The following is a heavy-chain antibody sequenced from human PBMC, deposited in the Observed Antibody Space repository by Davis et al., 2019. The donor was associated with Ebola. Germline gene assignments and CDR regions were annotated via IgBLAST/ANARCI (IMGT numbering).Heavy chain of an antibody. J-gene: IGHJ6*02. CDR1: GFTLTELS. CDR2: SHPRGGET. Sequence: ASVKVSCKVSGFTLTELSIHCVRQAPGKGLEWMGGSHPRGGETVYAQEFQGRVSLTEDTSTNTAYMELSSLRSDDTTLYYCATGEYDFWSRYSAYYGTDIWGQGTTVTVSS. V-gene: IGHV1-24*01. CDR3: ATGEYDFWSRYSAYYGTDI. D-gene: IGHD3-3*01.